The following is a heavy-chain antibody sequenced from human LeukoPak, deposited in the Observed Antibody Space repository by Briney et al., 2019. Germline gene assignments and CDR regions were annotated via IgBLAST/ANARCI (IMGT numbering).Heavy chain of an antibody. D-gene: IGHD3-22*01. CDR3: TINYYNGSLYEDY. J-gene: IGHJ4*02. Sequence: GGSLRLSCRGSGLSFGGDAVSWVRQATGRGVEGVGFIRDKVSGGTTEYVASVRGRFTISRDDSRSIAYLQMTRLKTEDTAVYYCTINYYNGSLYEDYWGQGTLVTVSS. CDR2: IRDKVSGGTT. V-gene: IGHV3-49*04. CDR1: GLSFGGDA.